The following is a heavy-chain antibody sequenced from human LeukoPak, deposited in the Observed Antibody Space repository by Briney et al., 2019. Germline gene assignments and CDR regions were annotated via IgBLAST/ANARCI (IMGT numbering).Heavy chain of an antibody. J-gene: IGHJ3*02. Sequence: SETLSLTCTVSGGSISSYYWIWIRQPPGKGLEWIGYIYTSRSTNYNPPLKSRVTISVDTSKNQFSLKLSSVTAADTAVYYCARLFPSYDYVWGSYRINAFDIWGQGTMVTVSS. V-gene: IGHV4-4*09. D-gene: IGHD3-16*02. CDR1: GGSISSYY. CDR2: IYTSRST. CDR3: ARLFPSYDYVWGSYRINAFDI.